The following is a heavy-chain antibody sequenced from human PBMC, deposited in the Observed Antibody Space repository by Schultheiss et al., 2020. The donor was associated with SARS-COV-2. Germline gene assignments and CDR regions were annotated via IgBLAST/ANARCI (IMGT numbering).Heavy chain of an antibody. Sequence: SQTLSLTCSVSGFSINSGFYWAWIRRPPGKGLQWIGSLSHTGNTFSHPSFQSRVTLSADTSKNRFSLRLASVTAADAALYYCAGLGPTYYDSSGYYRSHHYYYCGMDVWGQGTTVTVSS. V-gene: IGHV4-38-2*02. CDR2: LSHTGNT. J-gene: IGHJ6*02. CDR3: AGLGPTYYDSSGYYRSHHYYYCGMDV. D-gene: IGHD3-22*01. CDR1: GFSINSGFY.